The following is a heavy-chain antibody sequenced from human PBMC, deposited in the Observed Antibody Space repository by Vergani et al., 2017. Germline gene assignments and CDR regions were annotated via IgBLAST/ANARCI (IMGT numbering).Heavy chain of an antibody. J-gene: IGHJ4*02. Sequence: QVQLQESGPGLVKPSQTLSLTCTVSGGSINSHNYYWSWIRQPAGKGLEWIGRIHTSGSTNYNPSLKSRVTMSEDTSKNQYSLNLTSVTAADTAVYFCSRGRCLGGSCYKPLFDYWGQGIRVTVSS. CDR1: GGSINSHNYY. D-gene: IGHD2-15*01. V-gene: IGHV4-61*02. CDR2: IHTSGST. CDR3: SRGRCLGGSCYKPLFDY.